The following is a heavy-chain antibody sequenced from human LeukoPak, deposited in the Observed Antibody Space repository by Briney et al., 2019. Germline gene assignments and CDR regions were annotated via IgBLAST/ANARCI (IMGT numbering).Heavy chain of an antibody. CDR1: GGSISSYY. V-gene: IGHV4-59*01. CDR2: IYDSGNT. J-gene: IGHJ3*02. CDR3: ARGAIPAANWGAFDI. D-gene: IGHD2-2*01. Sequence: SETLSLTCTVSGGSISSYYWNWIRQPPGKGLEWIGYIYDSGNTNYNPSLKSRVTISLDTSKNQFSLKLSSVTAADTAVYYCARGAIPAANWGAFDIWGQGTMVTVSS.